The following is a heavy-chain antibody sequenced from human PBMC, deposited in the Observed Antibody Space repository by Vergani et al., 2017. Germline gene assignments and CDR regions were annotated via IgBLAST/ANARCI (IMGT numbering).Heavy chain of an antibody. V-gene: IGHV4-34*01. CDR3: ARGHYTVTTQWLPIF. D-gene: IGHD4-17*01. CDR2: IYYSGST. J-gene: IGHJ4*02. CDR1: GGSFSGYY. Sequence: QVQLQQWGAGLLKPSETLSLTCAVYGGSFSGYYWSWIRQPPGKGLEWIGYIYYSGSTYYNPSLKSRVTISVDTSKNQFSLKLSSVTAADTAVYYCARGHYTVTTQWLPIFWGQGTLVTVSS.